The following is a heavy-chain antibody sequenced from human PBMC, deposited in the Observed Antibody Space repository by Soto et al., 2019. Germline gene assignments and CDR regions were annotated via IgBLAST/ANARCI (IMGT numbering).Heavy chain of an antibody. J-gene: IGHJ4*01. CDR3: ARDSGYGSGNSVNHYLDC. CDR2: ISSSSSTV. Sequence: PGGSLRLSCAASGFTFTTYSMNWVRQAPGKGLEWVSYISSSSSTVYYADSVKGRFTIYRDNAKKSLFLQMDSLRAEDTAVYYCARDSGYGSGNSVNHYLDCWGRGTLVTVSS. D-gene: IGHD3-10*01. V-gene: IGHV3-48*01. CDR1: GFTFTTYS.